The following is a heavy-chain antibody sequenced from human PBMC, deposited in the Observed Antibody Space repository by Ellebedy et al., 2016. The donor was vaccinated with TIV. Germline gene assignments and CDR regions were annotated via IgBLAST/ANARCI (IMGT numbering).Heavy chain of an antibody. CDR2: ISVYNGHI. Sequence: AASVKVSCKASGYTFSSDGITWARQAPGQGLEWMGWISVYNGHINYAQNLQGRVTMTTDTSTSTAYMELRSLRSDDTAVYYCARQGHDSTSEHYFDYWGQGALVTVSS. CDR1: GYTFSSDG. D-gene: IGHD1-1*01. J-gene: IGHJ4*02. CDR3: ARQGHDSTSEHYFDY. V-gene: IGHV1-18*04.